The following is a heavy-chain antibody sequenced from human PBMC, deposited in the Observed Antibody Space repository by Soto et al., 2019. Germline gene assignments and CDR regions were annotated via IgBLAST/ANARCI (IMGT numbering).Heavy chain of an antibody. D-gene: IGHD2-21*02. CDR2: IWHDGSNE. CDR3: ARDDVSMVTTFLDY. Sequence: GGSLRLSCAASGFPFNNYAMHWVRQAPGKGLEWVAVIWHDGSNEHYADSVKGRFRIARDNSNNTLYLQMNSLRGEDTALYYCARDDVSMVTTFLDYWGLGTLVTV. J-gene: IGHJ4*02. CDR1: GFPFNNYA. V-gene: IGHV3-33*01.